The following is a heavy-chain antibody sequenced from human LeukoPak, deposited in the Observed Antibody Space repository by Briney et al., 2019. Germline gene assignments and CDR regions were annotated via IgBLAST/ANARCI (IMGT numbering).Heavy chain of an antibody. CDR3: ARRYFDY. J-gene: IGHJ4*02. V-gene: IGHV3-7*03. Sequence: PGGSLRLSCPASGFTFSNYWMHWVRQAPGKGLEWVANIRQDGSEKYCVDSVKGRFTISRDNAKNSLYLQMNSLRAEDTAVYYCARRYFDYWGQGTLVTVSS. CDR2: IRQDGSEK. CDR1: GFTFSNYW.